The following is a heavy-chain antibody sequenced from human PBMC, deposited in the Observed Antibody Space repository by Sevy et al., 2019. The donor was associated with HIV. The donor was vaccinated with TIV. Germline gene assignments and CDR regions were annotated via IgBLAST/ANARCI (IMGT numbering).Heavy chain of an antibody. Sequence: GSLRLSCAASGFTFSTYAMHWVRQAPGKGLEWVAVVSYDGGNRHYADSVKGRFTISRDNSKNTLYLQMNSLKGEDTAVYYCAKDAGGCSGGNCYWATNYYGMDVWGQGTTVTVSS. CDR2: VSYDGGNR. D-gene: IGHD2-15*01. J-gene: IGHJ6*02. CDR3: AKDAGGCSGGNCYWATNYYGMDV. V-gene: IGHV3-30*18. CDR1: GFTFSTYA.